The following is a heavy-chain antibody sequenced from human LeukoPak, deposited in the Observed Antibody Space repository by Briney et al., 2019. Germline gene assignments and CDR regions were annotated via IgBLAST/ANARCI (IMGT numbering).Heavy chain of an antibody. D-gene: IGHD3-10*01. V-gene: IGHV4-59*01. CDR2: IYYSGST. Sequence: SETLSLTCTVSGGSISSYYWSWIRQPPGKGLEWIGYIYYSGSTNYSPSLKSRVTISVDTSKNQFSLKLSSVTAADTAVYYCARDSRSFGAGSSFGFNTWGQGTLVTVSS. CDR3: ARDSRSFGAGSSFGFNT. CDR1: GGSISSYY. J-gene: IGHJ5*02.